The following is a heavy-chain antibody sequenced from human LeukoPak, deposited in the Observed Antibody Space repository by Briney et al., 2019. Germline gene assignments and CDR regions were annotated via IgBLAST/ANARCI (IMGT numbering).Heavy chain of an antibody. CDR2: IRYDGSNK. D-gene: IGHD1-26*01. V-gene: IGHV3-30*02. J-gene: IGHJ6*03. CDR1: GFTFSSYG. CDR3: AKDPVGATYYYYYMDV. Sequence: GGSLRLSCAASGFTFSSYGMHWVRQAPGKGLEWVAFIRYDGSNKYYADSVKGRFTISRDNSKNTLYLQMNSLRAEDTAVYYCAKDPVGATYYYYYMDVWGKGTTVTISS.